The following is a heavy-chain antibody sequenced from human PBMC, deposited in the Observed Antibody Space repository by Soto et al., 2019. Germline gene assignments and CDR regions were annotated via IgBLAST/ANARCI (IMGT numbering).Heavy chain of an antibody. V-gene: IGHV6-1*01. D-gene: IGHD3-10*01. CDR2: TYYRSTWYN. CDR3: ASLGLPPGDAFDI. J-gene: IGHJ3*02. Sequence: KQSQTLSLTCAISGDSVSSNSAAWNWIRQSPSRGLEWLGRTYYRSTWYNDYAVSVTSRITINPDTSKNQFSLQLNSVTPEAAAVYDCASLGLPPGDAFDIWGQGTMVTVSS. CDR1: GDSVSSNSAA.